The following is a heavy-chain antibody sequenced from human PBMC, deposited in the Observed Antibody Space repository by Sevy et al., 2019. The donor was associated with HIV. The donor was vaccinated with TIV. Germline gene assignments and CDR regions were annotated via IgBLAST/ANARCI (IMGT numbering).Heavy chain of an antibody. CDR1: GFTFSSYA. Sequence: GWSLRLSCAASGFTFSSYAVSWVRQAPGKGLEWVSAICGSGGSTYYADSVKGRFTISRDNSKNTLYLQMNSLRAEDTAVYYCAKGCYYDSSGYLVPFDYWGQGTLVTVSS. CDR2: ICGSGGST. V-gene: IGHV3-23*01. CDR3: AKGCYYDSSGYLVPFDY. J-gene: IGHJ4*02. D-gene: IGHD3-22*01.